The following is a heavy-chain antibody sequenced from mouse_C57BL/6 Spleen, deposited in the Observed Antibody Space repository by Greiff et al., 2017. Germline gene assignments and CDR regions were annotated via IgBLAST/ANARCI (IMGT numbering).Heavy chain of an antibody. V-gene: IGHV1-85*01. CDR3: ARYYYSNYENWDEGYFDV. CDR2: IYPRDGST. CDR1: GYTFTSYD. D-gene: IGHD2-5*01. J-gene: IGHJ1*03. Sequence: QVQLKESGPELVKPGASVKLSCKASGYTFTSYDINWVKQRPGQGLEWIGWIYPRDGSTKYNEKFKGKATLTVDTSSSTAYMELHSLTSEDSAVYFCARYYYSNYENWDEGYFDVWGTGTTVTVSS.